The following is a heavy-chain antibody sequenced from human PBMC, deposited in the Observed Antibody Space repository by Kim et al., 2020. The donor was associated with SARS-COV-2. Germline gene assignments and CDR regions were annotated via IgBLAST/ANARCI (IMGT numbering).Heavy chain of an antibody. Sequence: SETLSLTCTVSGGSISSYYWSWIRQPPGKGLEWIGYIYYSGSTNYNPSLKSRVTISVDTSKNQFSLKLSSVTAADTAVYYCARQLPPFYYYYGMDVWGQGTTVTVSS. CDR3: ARQLPPFYYYYGMDV. V-gene: IGHV4-59*08. J-gene: IGHJ6*02. D-gene: IGHD3-10*01. CDR2: IYYSGST. CDR1: GGSISSYY.